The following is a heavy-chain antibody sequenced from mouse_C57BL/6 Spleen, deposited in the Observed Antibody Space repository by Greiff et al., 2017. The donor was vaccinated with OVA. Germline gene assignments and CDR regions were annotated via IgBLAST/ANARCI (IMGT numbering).Heavy chain of an antibody. Sequence: EESGPGLVKPSQSLSLTCSVTGYSITSGYYWNWIRQFPGNKLEWMGYISYDGSNNYNPSLKNRISITRDTSKNQFFLKLNSVTTEDTATYYCARGDVRAMDYWGQGTSVTVSS. CDR2: ISYDGSN. J-gene: IGHJ4*01. CDR3: ARGDVRAMDY. CDR1: GYSITSGYY. D-gene: IGHD3-3*01. V-gene: IGHV3-6*01.